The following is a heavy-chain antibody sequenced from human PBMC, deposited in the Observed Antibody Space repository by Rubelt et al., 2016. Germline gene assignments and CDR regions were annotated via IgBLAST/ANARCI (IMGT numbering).Heavy chain of an antibody. Sequence: EVQLLESGGGLVQPGGSLRVSCAASGFTFSRYAMNWVRQAPGKGLEWVAAISGSGGSTFYADSVKGRFTISRDNSKNTLFLQMNSLRAEDTAVYYCAKDYRYYYDTSGPRGMDVWGQGTTVTVSS. D-gene: IGHD3-22*01. CDR1: GFTFSRYA. CDR2: ISGSGGST. V-gene: IGHV3-23*01. CDR3: AKDYRYYYDTSGPRGMDV. J-gene: IGHJ6*02.